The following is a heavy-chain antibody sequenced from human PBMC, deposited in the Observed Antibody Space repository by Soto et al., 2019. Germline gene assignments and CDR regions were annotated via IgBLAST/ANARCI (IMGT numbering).Heavy chain of an antibody. CDR2: VDPSDSYT. D-gene: IGHD1-20*01. Sequence: GESLKISCKGSGYSFTSYWISWVRQMPGKGLEWMGRVDPSDSYTNYSPSFQGHVTISADKSISTAYLQWSSLKASDTAMYYCARYITRGYYYYGMDVWGQGTTVTVYS. CDR3: ARYITRGYYYYGMDV. V-gene: IGHV5-10-1*01. J-gene: IGHJ6*02. CDR1: GYSFTSYW.